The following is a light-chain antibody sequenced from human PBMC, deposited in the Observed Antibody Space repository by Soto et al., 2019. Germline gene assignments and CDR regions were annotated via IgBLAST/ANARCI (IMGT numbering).Light chain of an antibody. Sequence: EFVLTQSPDTLSLPPGERATLSCRASQTVTSSNVAWYQQKPGQAPRPLVYGPSTRATGVPDRFSGSGSGTDFTPTIRRPEPEDFAVYYCQQQGDSLPVTFGHGTKVEIK. V-gene: IGKV3-20*01. J-gene: IGKJ1*01. CDR3: QQQGDSLPVT. CDR1: QTVTSSN. CDR2: GPS.